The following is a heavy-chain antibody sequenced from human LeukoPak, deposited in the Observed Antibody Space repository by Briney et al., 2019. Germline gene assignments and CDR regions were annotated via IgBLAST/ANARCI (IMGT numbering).Heavy chain of an antibody. CDR3: ARGPFTMINY. Sequence: PSETLSLTCAVYGGSFSGYYWSWIRQPPGKGLEWIGEINHSGSTNYNPSLKSRVTISVDTSKNQFSLKLSSVTAADTAVYYCARGPFTMINYWGQGTLDTVSS. CDR1: GGSFSGYY. V-gene: IGHV4-34*01. D-gene: IGHD3-22*01. CDR2: INHSGST. J-gene: IGHJ4*02.